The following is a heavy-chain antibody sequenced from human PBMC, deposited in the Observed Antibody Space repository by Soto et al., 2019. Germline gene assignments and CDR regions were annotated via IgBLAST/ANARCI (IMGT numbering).Heavy chain of an antibody. Sequence: PGGSLRLSCAASGFTFSSYGMHWVRQAPGKGLEWVAVIRYDGSNKYYADSVKGRFTISRDNSKNTLYLQMNSLRAEDTAVYYCARDRLWYYDFWSGVGDAFDIWGQGTMVTVSS. CDR3: ARDRLWYYDFWSGVGDAFDI. D-gene: IGHD3-3*01. CDR2: IRYDGSNK. J-gene: IGHJ3*02. CDR1: GFTFSSYG. V-gene: IGHV3-33*01.